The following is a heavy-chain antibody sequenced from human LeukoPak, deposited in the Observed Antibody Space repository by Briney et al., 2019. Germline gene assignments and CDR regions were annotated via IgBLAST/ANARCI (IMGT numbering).Heavy chain of an antibody. Sequence: SETLSLTCAVYGGSFSGYYWSWIRQPPGKGLEWIGEINHSGSTNYNPSLKSRVTISVDTSKNQFSPKLSSVTAADTAVYYCARGIVVVPAAMKGNWFDPWGQGTLVTVSS. CDR3: ARGIVVVPAAMKGNWFDP. CDR2: INHSGST. CDR1: GGSFSGYY. J-gene: IGHJ5*02. D-gene: IGHD2-2*01. V-gene: IGHV4-34*01.